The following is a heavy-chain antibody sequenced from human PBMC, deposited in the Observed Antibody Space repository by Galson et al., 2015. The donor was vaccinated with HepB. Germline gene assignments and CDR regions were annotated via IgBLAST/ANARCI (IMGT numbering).Heavy chain of an antibody. CDR1: GFTFSSYV. CDR3: ARYRSGSGWYRGAFDI. CDR2: ISSQGVST. D-gene: IGHD6-19*01. Sequence: SLRLSCAASGFTFSSYVIDWVRQAPGKGLEYVSGISSQGVSTYYENSVKGRFTISRDNSKNTVYLQMGSLRAEDMAVYYCARYRSGSGWYRGAFDIWGQGTVVTVSS. J-gene: IGHJ3*02. V-gene: IGHV3-64*01.